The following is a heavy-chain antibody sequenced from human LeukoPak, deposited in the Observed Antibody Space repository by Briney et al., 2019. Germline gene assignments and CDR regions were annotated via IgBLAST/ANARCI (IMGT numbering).Heavy chain of an antibody. CDR3: ARDRGYSYGFDY. Sequence: GTLSLTCAVSGGSISSGSWWSWVRQPPGKGLEWVANIKQDGSEKYYVDSVKGRFTISRDNAKNSLYLQMNSLRAEDTAVYYCARDRGYSYGFDYWGQGTLVTVSS. D-gene: IGHD5-18*01. V-gene: IGHV3-7*03. CDR1: GGSISSGSW. CDR2: IKQDGSEK. J-gene: IGHJ4*02.